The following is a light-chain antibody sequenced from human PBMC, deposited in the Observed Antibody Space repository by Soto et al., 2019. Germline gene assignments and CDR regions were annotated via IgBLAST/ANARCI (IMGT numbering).Light chain of an antibody. J-gene: IGKJ4*01. V-gene: IGKV1-12*01. Sequence: DILMTQSPSSVSASVGDRVTITCRASQGISSRLAWYQQKPGKAPNLLIYAASNLQSGVPSRFSGSGSETDFTLTIGSLQPEDFATYYCQQANSFPLTFGGGTKVEIK. CDR2: AAS. CDR1: QGISSR. CDR3: QQANSFPLT.